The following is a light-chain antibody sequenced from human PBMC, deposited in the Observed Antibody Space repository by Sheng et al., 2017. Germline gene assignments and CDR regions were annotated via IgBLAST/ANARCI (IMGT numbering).Light chain of an antibody. J-gene: IGLJ1*01. CDR1: NSNIGAGYD. Sequence: QTVVTQPPSVSGAPGQRVTISCAGSNSNIGAGYDVHWYQQLPGKAPKLLISTNNNRPSGVPDRFSVSRSGTSASLAITGLQADDEADYYCLSYDNSLSGVFGTGTKVTVL. CDR3: LSYDNSLSGV. CDR2: TNN. V-gene: IGLV1-40*01.